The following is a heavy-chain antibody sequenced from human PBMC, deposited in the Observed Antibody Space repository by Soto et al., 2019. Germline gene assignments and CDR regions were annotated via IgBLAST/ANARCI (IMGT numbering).Heavy chain of an antibody. J-gene: IGHJ4*02. CDR2: ISPYGGGT. V-gene: IGHV1-2*02. CDR1: GYTFTASY. Sequence: QVQLVQSGAEVKKPGASVKVSCKTSGYTFTASYIHWVRQAPGQGLEWMGWISPYGGGTKYAQKFQGTVTMTRDTSISTAYMELSRLRSDDTALYFCARQGSSWLFDYWGQGTLVTISS. D-gene: IGHD6-13*01. CDR3: ARQGSSWLFDY.